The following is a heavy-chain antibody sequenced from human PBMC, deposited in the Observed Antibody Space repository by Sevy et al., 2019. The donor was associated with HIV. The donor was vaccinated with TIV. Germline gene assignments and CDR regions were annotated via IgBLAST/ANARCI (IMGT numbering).Heavy chain of an antibody. CDR3: AKDFTRGTPYYFDY. D-gene: IGHD3-10*01. V-gene: IGHV3-23*01. CDR2: ISGSGGST. J-gene: IGHJ4*02. CDR1: GFTFSSYA. Sequence: GGSLGLSCAASGFTFSSYAMSGVRQAPGKGLEWVSAISGSGGSTYYADSVKGRFTISRDNSKNTLYLQMNSLRAEDTAVYYCAKDFTRGTPYYFDYWGQGTLVTVSS.